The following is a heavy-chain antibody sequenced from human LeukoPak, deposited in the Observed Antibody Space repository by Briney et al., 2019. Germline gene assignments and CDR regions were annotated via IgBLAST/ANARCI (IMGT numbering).Heavy chain of an antibody. V-gene: IGHV4-34*01. CDR2: INHSGST. CDR3: ARGQVGPRLGY. CDR1: GGSFSGYY. D-gene: IGHD1-26*01. Sequence: SETLSLTCAVYGGSFSGYYWSWIRNSPGKGREWIGEINHSGSTFYNPSLKSRVTISVDTSKNQFSLKLSSVTAADTAVYYCARGQVGPRLGYWGQGTLVTVSS. J-gene: IGHJ4*02.